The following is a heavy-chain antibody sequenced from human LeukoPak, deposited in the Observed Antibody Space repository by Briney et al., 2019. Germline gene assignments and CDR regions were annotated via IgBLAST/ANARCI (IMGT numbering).Heavy chain of an antibody. D-gene: IGHD6-13*01. V-gene: IGHV4-34*01. Sequence: PSETLSLTCGVYGGSFSGYYWTWIRQPPGKGLEWIGEINHSGSTNYNPSLKSRVTISVGTSKNQFSLKLSSVTAADTAVYYCARGGGSSSWYFDHWGQGTLVTVSS. CDR3: ARGGGSSSWYFDH. CDR1: GGSFSGYY. CDR2: INHSGST. J-gene: IGHJ4*02.